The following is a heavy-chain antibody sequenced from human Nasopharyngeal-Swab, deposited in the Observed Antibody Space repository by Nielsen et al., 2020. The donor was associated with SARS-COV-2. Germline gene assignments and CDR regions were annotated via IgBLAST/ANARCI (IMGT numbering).Heavy chain of an antibody. D-gene: IGHD6-13*01. V-gene: IGHV4-61*08. J-gene: IGHJ6*02. CDR3: AGGLAAAGTIYYYYYGMDV. Sequence: SETLSLTCTVSGGSISSGGYYWSWIRQHPGKGLEWIGYIYYSGSTNYNPSLKSRVTISVDTSKNQFSLKLSSVTAADTAVYYCAGGLAAAGTIYYYYYGMDVWGQGTTVTVSS. CDR1: GGSISSGGYY. CDR2: IYYSGST.